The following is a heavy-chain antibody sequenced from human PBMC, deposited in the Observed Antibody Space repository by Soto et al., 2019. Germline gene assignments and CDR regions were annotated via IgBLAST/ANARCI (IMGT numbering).Heavy chain of an antibody. CDR1: GGTFSSYT. Sequence: QVQLVQSGAEVKKPGSSVKVSCKASGGTFSSYTISWVRQAPGQGLEWMGRIIPILGIANYAQKFQGRVTITADKSTSTAYMELSSLRSDDTAVYYCAREVATIITLYYYYGMDVWGQGTTVTVSS. V-gene: IGHV1-69*08. CDR3: AREVATIITLYYYYGMDV. CDR2: IIPILGIA. D-gene: IGHD5-12*01. J-gene: IGHJ6*02.